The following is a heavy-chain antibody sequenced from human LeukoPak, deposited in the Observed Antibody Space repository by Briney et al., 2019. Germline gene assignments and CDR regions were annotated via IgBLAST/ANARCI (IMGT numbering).Heavy chain of an antibody. J-gene: IGHJ5*02. CDR2: INHSGST. CDR3: ARSGRYFDWLRQTNWFDP. D-gene: IGHD3-9*01. Sequence: SETLSLTCAVYGGSFSGYYWSWIRQPPGKGLEWMGEINHSGSTNYNPSLKSRVTISVVTSKSQFSLKLSSVTATDTAVYYCARSGRYFDWLRQTNWFDPWGQGTLVTVSS. V-gene: IGHV4-34*01. CDR1: GGSFSGYY.